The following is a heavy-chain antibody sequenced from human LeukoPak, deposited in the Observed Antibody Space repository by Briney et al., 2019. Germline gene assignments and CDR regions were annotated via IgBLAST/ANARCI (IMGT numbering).Heavy chain of an antibody. J-gene: IGHJ5*02. Sequence: PSETLSLTCAVYGGSFSGYYWSWIRQPPGKGLEWIGEINHSGSTNYNPSLKSRVTISVDTSKNQFSLKLSSVTAADTAVYYCARHDCSSTSCIGWFDPWGQGTLVTVSS. CDR1: GGSFSGYY. CDR3: ARHDCSSTSCIGWFDP. CDR2: INHSGST. D-gene: IGHD2-2*01. V-gene: IGHV4-34*01.